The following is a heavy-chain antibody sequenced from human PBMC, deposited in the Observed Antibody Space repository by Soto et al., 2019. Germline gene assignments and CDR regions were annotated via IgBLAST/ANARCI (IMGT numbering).Heavy chain of an antibody. CDR3: ARIAGSIAAADPRGNWFDP. CDR2: IFSNDEK. V-gene: IGHV2-26*01. D-gene: IGHD6-13*01. CDR1: GFSLSNARMG. Sequence: QVTLKESGPVLVKPTETLTLTCTVSGFSLSNARMGVSWIRQPPGKALEWLAHIFSNDEKSYSTSLKSRLTISKDTSKSQVVLTMTNMDPVDTATYYCARIAGSIAAADPRGNWFDPWGQGTLVTVSS. J-gene: IGHJ5*02.